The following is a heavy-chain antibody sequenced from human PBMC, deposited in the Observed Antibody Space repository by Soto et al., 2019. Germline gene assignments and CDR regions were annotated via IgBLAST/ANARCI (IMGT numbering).Heavy chain of an antibody. CDR3: ARDNNWSYDS. D-gene: IGHD1-1*01. CDR1: GFTFSSYW. V-gene: IGHV3-74*03. J-gene: IGHJ4*02. CDR2: IKPDGGRT. Sequence: GGSLRLSCAASGFTFSSYWMHWVRQAPGEGLVWVSYIKPDGGRTKDADSVKGRFTISRDNARNTLYLRMNSLRAEDTAVYYCARDNNWSYDSWGRGTLVTVSS.